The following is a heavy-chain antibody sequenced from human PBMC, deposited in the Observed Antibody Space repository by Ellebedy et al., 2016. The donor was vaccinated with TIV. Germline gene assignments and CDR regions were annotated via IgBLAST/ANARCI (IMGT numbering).Heavy chain of an antibody. J-gene: IGHJ4*02. CDR3: ARYAFGSGSFDY. D-gene: IGHD3-10*01. Sequence: SETLSLXXTVSGVSISSYYWSWIRQPAGKGLEWIGRTSDSGNTNYNPSLKSRVTMSVDTSKSQFSVKLSSVTAADTAVYYCARYAFGSGSFDYWGQGILVTVSS. CDR1: GVSISSYY. V-gene: IGHV4-4*07. CDR2: TSDSGNT.